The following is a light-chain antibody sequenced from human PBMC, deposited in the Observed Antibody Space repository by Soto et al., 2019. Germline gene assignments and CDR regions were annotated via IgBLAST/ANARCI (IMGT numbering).Light chain of an antibody. Sequence: DIQMTQSPASLSASVVDRASITCLASQTISTYLNWYQQKPGKAPKVLIYAASILQGGVPSRFSGSGSGTDFTLTISSLQPEDFATYYCQQSYSSPINFGQGTRLEIK. CDR2: AAS. CDR1: QTISTY. J-gene: IGKJ5*01. V-gene: IGKV1-39*01. CDR3: QQSYSSPIN.